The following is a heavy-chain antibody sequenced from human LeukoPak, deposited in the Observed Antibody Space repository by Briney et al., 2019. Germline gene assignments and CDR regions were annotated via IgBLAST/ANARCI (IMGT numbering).Heavy chain of an antibody. V-gene: IGHV3-23*01. CDR2: ISGSGGST. Sequence: GGSLRLSCAASGFTFSSYAMSWVRQAPGKGLEWVSAISGSGGSTYYADSVKGRFTISRDNSKDTLYLQMNSLRAEDTAVYYCAKLGRRGYCSGGSRCSGNYFDYWGQGTLVTVSS. J-gene: IGHJ4*02. CDR3: AKLGRRGYCSGGSRCSGNYFDY. CDR1: GFTFSSYA. D-gene: IGHD2-15*01.